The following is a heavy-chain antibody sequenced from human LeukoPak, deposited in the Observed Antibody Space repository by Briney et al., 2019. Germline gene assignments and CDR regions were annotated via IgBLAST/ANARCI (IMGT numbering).Heavy chain of an antibody. CDR1: GGSFSGYY. J-gene: IGHJ4*02. V-gene: IGHV4-34*01. CDR2: INHSGST. D-gene: IGHD6-19*01. Sequence: SETLSLTCAVYGGSFSGYYWSWIRQPPGKGLEWIGEINHSGSTNYNPSLKSRVTISVDTSKNQCSLKLSSVTAADTAVYYCARAYSSGWEGWNYWGQGTLVTVSS. CDR3: ARAYSSGWEGWNY.